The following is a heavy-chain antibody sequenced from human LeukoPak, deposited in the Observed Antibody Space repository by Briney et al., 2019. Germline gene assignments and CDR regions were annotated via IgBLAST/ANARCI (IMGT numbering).Heavy chain of an antibody. J-gene: IGHJ3*02. V-gene: IGHV4-59*01. CDR3: ARDKGGSYYWIDAFDI. CDR1: GGSISSYY. D-gene: IGHD1-26*01. Sequence: PSETLSLTCTVSGGSISSYYWSWLRQPPGKGLEWIGYIYYSGSTNYNPSLKSRVTISVDTSKNQFSLKLSSVTAADTAVYYCARDKGGSYYWIDAFDIWGQGTMVTVSS. CDR2: IYYSGST.